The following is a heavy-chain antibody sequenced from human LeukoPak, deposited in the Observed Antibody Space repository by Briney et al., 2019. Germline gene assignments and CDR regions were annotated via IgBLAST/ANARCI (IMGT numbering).Heavy chain of an antibody. CDR2: ISAYNGNT. V-gene: IGHV1-18*01. CDR1: GYTFTSYG. J-gene: IGHJ2*01. D-gene: IGHD3-10*01. CDR3: ARDLSYGSESHWYFDL. Sequence: ASVKVSCKASGYTFTSYGISWVRQAPGQGLEWMGWISAYNGNTNYAQKLQGRVTMTTDTSTSTAYMELRSLRSDDTAVYYCARDLSYGSESHWYFDLWGRGTLVTVSS.